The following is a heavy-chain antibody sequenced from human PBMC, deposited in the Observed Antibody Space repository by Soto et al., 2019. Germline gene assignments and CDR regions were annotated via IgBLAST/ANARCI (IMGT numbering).Heavy chain of an antibody. D-gene: IGHD3-22*01. CDR3: ARGASTHYYDSSGYYKGPLDY. V-gene: IGHV1-69*01. J-gene: IGHJ4*02. Sequence: QVPLVQSGADVKKPGSSVKVSCKASGGTFNIYSISWVRQAPGQGLEWMGGIIPLFGTAYYAQEFQGRVTITADESTSTAYMELSTLRSEDTAVYFCARGASTHYYDSSGYYKGPLDYWGQGTLVTVSS. CDR2: IIPLFGTA. CDR1: GGTFNIYS.